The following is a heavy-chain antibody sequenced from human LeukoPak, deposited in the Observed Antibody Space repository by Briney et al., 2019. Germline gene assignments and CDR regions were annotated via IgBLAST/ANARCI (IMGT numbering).Heavy chain of an antibody. CDR1: GFTFSSYA. J-gene: IGHJ4*02. CDR2: ISYDGSNK. V-gene: IGHV3-30*04. CDR3: ARDNEYQLLWFFDY. D-gene: IGHD2-2*01. Sequence: GGSLRLSCAASGFTFSSYAMHWVRQAPGKGLEWVAVISYDGSNKYYADFEKGRFTISRDNSKNTLYLQMNSLRAEDTAVYYCARDNEYQLLWFFDYWGQGTLVTVSS.